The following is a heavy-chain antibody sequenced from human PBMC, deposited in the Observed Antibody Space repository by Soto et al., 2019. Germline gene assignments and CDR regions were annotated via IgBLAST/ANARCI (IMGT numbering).Heavy chain of an antibody. Sequence: EVQLLESGGGLVQPGGSLRLSCAASGFTFSTYAMSWVRQAPGKGLEWVSSFSGSGGSTYYADSVKGRVTISRDNSKNTLYLRMDSLRAEDTAVYYCAKDGSYYDFDYWGQGTLVTVSS. CDR1: GFTFSTYA. CDR2: FSGSGGST. CDR3: AKDGSYYDFDY. D-gene: IGHD3-3*01. J-gene: IGHJ4*02. V-gene: IGHV3-23*01.